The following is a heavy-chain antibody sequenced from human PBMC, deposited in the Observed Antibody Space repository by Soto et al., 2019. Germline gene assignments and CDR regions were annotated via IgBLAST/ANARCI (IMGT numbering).Heavy chain of an antibody. CDR3: ARDGQQLAPYAMDV. D-gene: IGHD1-1*01. CDR1: GFIFKHHA. Sequence: QVQLVESGGGVVQPGRSLRLSCAASGFIFKHHAMHWVRQAAGKGLEWVAQIWYDGSHTYYTDSVKGRFTISRDNLKDMVELEKDSLRAEDTAVYYWARDGQQLAPYAMDVWGQGTTVTVSS. CDR2: IWYDGSHT. J-gene: IGHJ6*02. V-gene: IGHV3-33*01.